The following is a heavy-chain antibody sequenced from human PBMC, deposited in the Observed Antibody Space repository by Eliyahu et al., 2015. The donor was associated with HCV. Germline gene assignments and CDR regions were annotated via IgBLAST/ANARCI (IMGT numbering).Heavy chain of an antibody. Sequence: EVQLVESGGVVVQPGGSLXLSCAASGFXFXXYXXHWVRQAPGKGLGWVSLISWDGGSTYYADSVKGRFTISRDNSKNSLYLQMNSLRTEDTALYYCAKERGSMGSSGANMGFDYWGQGTLVTVSS. CDR2: ISWDGGST. J-gene: IGHJ4*02. D-gene: IGHD3-22*01. CDR3: AKERGSMGSSGANMGFDY. V-gene: IGHV3-43*01. CDR1: GFXFXXYX.